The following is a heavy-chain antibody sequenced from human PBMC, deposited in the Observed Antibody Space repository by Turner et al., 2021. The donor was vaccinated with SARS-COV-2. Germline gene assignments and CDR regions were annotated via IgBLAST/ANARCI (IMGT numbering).Heavy chain of an antibody. CDR1: GFPFSSNS. CDR3: TRSRDYYGSGTYYNYDY. Sequence: VQLVESGVGLVKPGGSLRLSCAASGFPFSSNSMNWVRQAPRKGLEWVASINSGSSYIYYADSLKGRVTITRDNTKRSLFLQMNSLRVEDTAVYYCTRSRDYYGSGTYYNYDYWGQGTLVTVSS. D-gene: IGHD3-10*01. J-gene: IGHJ4*02. V-gene: IGHV3-21*02. CDR2: INSGSSYI.